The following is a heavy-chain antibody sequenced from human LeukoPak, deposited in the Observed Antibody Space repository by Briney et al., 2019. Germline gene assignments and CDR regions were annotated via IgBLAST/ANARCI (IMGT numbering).Heavy chain of an antibody. CDR3: AKYGAYWFPDV. V-gene: IGHV3-23*01. J-gene: IGHJ6*02. CDR1: GFTFSNYV. CDR2: ISGSGDST. D-gene: IGHD2-8*02. Sequence: GGSLILSCAASGFTFSNYVMNWVRRAPGKGLEWVSGISGSGDSTYYADSVKGRFTISRDNSKNTMYLQMNSLRVEDTAVYYCAKYGAYWFPDVWGQGTTVTVSS.